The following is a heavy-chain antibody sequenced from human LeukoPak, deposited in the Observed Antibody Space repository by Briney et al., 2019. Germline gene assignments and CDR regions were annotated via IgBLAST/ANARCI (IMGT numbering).Heavy chain of an antibody. CDR1: GYSISTDYY. CDR3: ARDSIRVQTGTTP. J-gene: IGHJ5*02. CDR2: IYYTGTT. D-gene: IGHD1-1*01. V-gene: IGHV4-38-2*02. Sequence: SSETLSLTCTVSGYSISTDYYWGWIRQPPGKGLEWIGSIYYTGTTYYNPSLNYRVTISVDTSKNQFSLRLTSVTAADTAVYYCARDSIRVQTGTTPWGRGTLVTVSS.